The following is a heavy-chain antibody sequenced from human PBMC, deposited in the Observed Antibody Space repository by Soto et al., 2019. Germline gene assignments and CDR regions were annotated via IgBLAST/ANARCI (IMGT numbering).Heavy chain of an antibody. J-gene: IGHJ4*02. CDR2: IYYSGST. Sequence: SETLSLTCTVSGGSISSYYWSRIRQPPGKGLEWIGYIYYSGSTNYNPSLKSRVTISVDTSKNQFSLKLSSVTAADTAVYYCARDSVNYGDPLYDYWGQGTLVTVSS. V-gene: IGHV4-59*01. CDR1: GGSISSYY. D-gene: IGHD4-17*01. CDR3: ARDSVNYGDPLYDY.